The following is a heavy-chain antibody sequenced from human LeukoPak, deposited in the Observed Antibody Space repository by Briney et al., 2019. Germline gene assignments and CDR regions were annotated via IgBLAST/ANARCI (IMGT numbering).Heavy chain of an antibody. J-gene: IGHJ6*02. CDR3: AAGTATPFWYGMDV. D-gene: IGHD1-14*01. V-gene: IGHV1-3*01. Sequence: GASVKVSCKASGYTFTGYYMHWVRQAPGQRLEWMGWINAGNGNTKYSQKFQGRVTITRDTSASTAYMELSSPRSEDTAVYYCAAGTATPFWYGMDVWGQGTTVTVSS. CDR1: GYTFTGYY. CDR2: INAGNGNT.